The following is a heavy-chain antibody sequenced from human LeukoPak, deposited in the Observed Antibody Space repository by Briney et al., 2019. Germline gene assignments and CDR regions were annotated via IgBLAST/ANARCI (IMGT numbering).Heavy chain of an antibody. D-gene: IGHD3-3*01. Sequence: PSETLSLTCTVSGGSISSSSYYWGWIRQPPGKGLEWIGSIYYSGSTYYNPSLKSRVTISVDTSKNQFSLKLSSVTAADTAVYYCARGLLEWLWGIGNWFDPWGQGTLVTVSS. CDR1: GGSISSSSYY. J-gene: IGHJ5*02. CDR3: ARGLLEWLWGIGNWFDP. V-gene: IGHV4-39*07. CDR2: IYYSGST.